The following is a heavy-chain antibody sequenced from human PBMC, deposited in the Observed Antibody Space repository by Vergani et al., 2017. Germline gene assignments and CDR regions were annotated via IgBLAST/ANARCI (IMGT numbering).Heavy chain of an antibody. D-gene: IGHD3-10*01. CDR1: GFTFSTSW. V-gene: IGHV3-7*01. CDR2: IKEDGSEK. CDR3: ARDGLLAGYYGLYYYSMDV. Sequence: ELQLVESGGGLVQPGGSLRLSCAASGFTFSTSWMSWVRPAPGKGLEWLANIKEDGSEKNYVDSVKGRFTISRDNAKNSLYLQMNSLRAEDTAMYYCARDGLLAGYYGLYYYSMDVWGQGTTVTVS. J-gene: IGHJ6*02.